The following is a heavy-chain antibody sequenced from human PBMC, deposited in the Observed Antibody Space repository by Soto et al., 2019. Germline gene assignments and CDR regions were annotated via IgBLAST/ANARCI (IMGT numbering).Heavy chain of an antibody. CDR2: IWYDGSNK. J-gene: IGHJ4*02. CDR1: GFTFSSYG. V-gene: IGHV3-33*01. D-gene: IGHD1-26*01. Sequence: QVPLVESGGGVVQPGRSLRLSCAASGFTFSSYGMHWVRQAPGKGLEWVAVIWYDGSNKYYADSVKGRFTISRDNSKNTLYLQMNSLRAEDTAVYYCARLVGATSGGDYWGQGTLVTVSS. CDR3: ARLVGATSGGDY.